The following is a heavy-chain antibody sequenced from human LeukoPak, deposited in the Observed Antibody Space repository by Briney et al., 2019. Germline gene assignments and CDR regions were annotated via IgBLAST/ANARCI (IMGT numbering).Heavy chain of an antibody. Sequence: ASVKVSCKASGYTFSKYALHWVRQAPGQGLEWMGWINTNTGNPAFAQGFTGRFVFSLDTSVSTAYLQISSLQTDDTAMYYCATNSKYQSFAFDIWGQGTLVTVSS. D-gene: IGHD4-23*01. CDR3: ATNSKYQSFAFDI. J-gene: IGHJ3*02. CDR1: GYTFSKYA. V-gene: IGHV7-4-1*02. CDR2: INTNTGNP.